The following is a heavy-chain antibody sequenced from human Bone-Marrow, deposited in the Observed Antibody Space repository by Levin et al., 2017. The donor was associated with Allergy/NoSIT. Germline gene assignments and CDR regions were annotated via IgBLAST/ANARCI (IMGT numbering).Heavy chain of an antibody. J-gene: IGHJ4*02. D-gene: IGHD3-10*01. CDR2: ITPYNADT. V-gene: IGHV1-18*01. Sequence: ASVKVSCKASGYTFENYELNWVRQAPGQGLEWMGWITPYNADTKFAQKFQGRVSMTTDTSTSTAHMELRSLTSDDTAIYYCARGKVRGVIGPLDYWGQGALVTVSS. CDR3: ARGKVRGVIGPLDY. CDR1: GYTFENYE.